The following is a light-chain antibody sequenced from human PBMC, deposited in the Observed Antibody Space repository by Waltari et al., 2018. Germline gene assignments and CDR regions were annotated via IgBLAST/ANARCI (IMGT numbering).Light chain of an antibody. CDR3: QQYNNWLT. Sequence: EIVMTQSPATLSVSQGERATLSCRASQSVSSNLAWYQQKPGQAPRLLIYGASTRATGIPASFSGSGSGTEFTLTISSLQSEDFAVYYCQQYNNWLTFGQGTKVEIK. J-gene: IGKJ1*01. CDR1: QSVSSN. V-gene: IGKV3-15*01. CDR2: GAS.